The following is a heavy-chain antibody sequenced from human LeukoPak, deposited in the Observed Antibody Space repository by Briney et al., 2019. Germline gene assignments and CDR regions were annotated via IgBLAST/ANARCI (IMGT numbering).Heavy chain of an antibody. CDR1: GFTFSSYW. Sequence: PGGSLRLSCAASGFTFSSYWMSWVRQAPGKGLEWVANINQDGSEKYYVDSVKGRFTLSRDNARNSLYLQMNSLRAEDTAVYYCARGHWGLDSWGQGTLVSVSS. D-gene: IGHD7-27*01. V-gene: IGHV3-7*01. J-gene: IGHJ4*02. CDR3: ARGHWGLDS. CDR2: INQDGSEK.